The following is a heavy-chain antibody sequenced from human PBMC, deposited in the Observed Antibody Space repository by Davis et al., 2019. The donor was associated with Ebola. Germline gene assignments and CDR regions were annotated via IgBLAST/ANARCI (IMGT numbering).Heavy chain of an antibody. Sequence: AASVTVSCKASGGTFSSYAISWVRQAPGQGREWMGGIIPIFGTANYAQKFQGRVTITADESTSTAYMELSSLRSEETAVYYCARERIMTTVTTALGNWGKGTLVTVSS. V-gene: IGHV1-69*13. D-gene: IGHD4-17*01. CDR2: IIPIFGTA. CDR1: GGTFSSYA. CDR3: ARERIMTTVTTALGN. J-gene: IGHJ4*02.